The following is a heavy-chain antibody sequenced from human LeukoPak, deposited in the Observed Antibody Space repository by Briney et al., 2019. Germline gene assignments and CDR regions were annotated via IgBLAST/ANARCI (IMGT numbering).Heavy chain of an antibody. Sequence: PSETLSLTCTVSGGSISSGDYYWSWIRQPPGKGLEWIGYIYYSGSTYYNPPLKSRVTISVDTSKNQFSLKLSSVTAADTAVYYCARGDYGDLYYFDYWGQGTLVTVSS. J-gene: IGHJ4*02. CDR1: GGSISSGDYY. V-gene: IGHV4-30-4*01. CDR2: IYYSGST. CDR3: ARGDYGDLYYFDY. D-gene: IGHD4-17*01.